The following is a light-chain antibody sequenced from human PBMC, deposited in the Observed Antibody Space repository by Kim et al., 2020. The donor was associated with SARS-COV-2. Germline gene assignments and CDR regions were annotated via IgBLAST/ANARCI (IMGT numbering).Light chain of an antibody. J-gene: IGLJ2*01. CDR1: STDVGGYNY. V-gene: IGLV2-14*03. CDR3: SSYTSGSTFVV. CDR2: GVS. Sequence: QSALTQPASLSGSPGQSITISCTGTSTDVGGYNYVSWHQQHPGKAPKLIIYGVSKRPSGVSDRFSGSKSCNTASLTISGLQAEDEADYYCSSYTSGSTFVVFGGGTQLTVL.